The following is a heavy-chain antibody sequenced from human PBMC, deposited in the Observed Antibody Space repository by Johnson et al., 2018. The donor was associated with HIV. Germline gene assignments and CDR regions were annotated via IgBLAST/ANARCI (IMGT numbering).Heavy chain of an antibody. Sequence: VQLVESGGGLIQPGGSLRLSCAASGFTVSINYMSWVRQAPGKGLEWVSGISWNSGSIGYVDSVKGRFTVSRDNSKNTLYLQMNSLRAEDTAVYYCAKDLVVTAPGAFDIWGQGTMVTVSS. CDR1: GFTVSINY. J-gene: IGHJ3*02. V-gene: IGHV3-53*01. D-gene: IGHD2-21*02. CDR3: AKDLVVTAPGAFDI. CDR2: ISWNSGSI.